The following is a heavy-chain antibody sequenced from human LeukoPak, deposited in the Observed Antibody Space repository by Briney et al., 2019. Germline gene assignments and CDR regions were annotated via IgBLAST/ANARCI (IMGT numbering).Heavy chain of an antibody. CDR2: ISSSSGTV. Sequence: GGSLRLSCAASGFTFSTYSMNWVRQAPGKGLEWVSYISSSSGTVYYADSVKGRFTISRDNAKNSLYLQMNSLTIEATAVYYCARDPGLSGYYFDYWGRGTLVTVSS. D-gene: IGHD3-22*01. J-gene: IGHJ4*02. V-gene: IGHV3-48*01. CDR3: ARDPGLSGYYFDY. CDR1: GFTFSTYS.